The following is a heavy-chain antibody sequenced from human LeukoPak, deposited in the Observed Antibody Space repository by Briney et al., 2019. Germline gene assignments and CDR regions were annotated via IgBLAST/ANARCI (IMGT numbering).Heavy chain of an antibody. CDR1: GFTLSNHP. J-gene: IGHJ4*02. V-gene: IGHV3-23*01. CDR2: LSDTGDST. CDR3: AKGDCSSGSCYLDY. D-gene: IGHD2-15*01. Sequence: PGGSLRLSCAASGFTLSNHPMYWVRQAPGRGLEWVSSLSDTGDSTHYADSVKGRFTISRDSARSALYLQMNSLRAEDTAVYYCAKGDCSSGSCYLDYWGQGSQVTVSS.